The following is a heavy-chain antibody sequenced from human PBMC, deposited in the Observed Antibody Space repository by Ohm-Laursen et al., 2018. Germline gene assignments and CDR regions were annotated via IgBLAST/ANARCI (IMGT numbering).Heavy chain of an antibody. CDR2: IDISGT. CDR3: AGRGY. D-gene: IGHD1-26*01. CDR1: GGAISSYY. J-gene: IGHJ4*02. Sequence: SETLSLTCTISGGAISSYYWSWIRQPAGKGLEWIGRIDISGTNYNPSLKSRVTMSVDTSKNQFSLNLSSVPAADTAVYYCAGRGYWGQGTLVTVSS. V-gene: IGHV4-4*07.